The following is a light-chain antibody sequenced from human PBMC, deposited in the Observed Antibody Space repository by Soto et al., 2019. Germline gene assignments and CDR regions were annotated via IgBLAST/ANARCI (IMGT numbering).Light chain of an antibody. CDR3: QQMT. CDR2: EAS. J-gene: IGKJ4*01. V-gene: IGKV1-5*01. Sequence: DIQMTQSPSTLSVSVGDRVTITCRASQNIGTWLAWYQQKPGKAPKLLIYEASSFERGVPSRFSGSGSGTEFTLTISGLQPDDAATYYCQQMTFGGGTKVEIK. CDR1: QNIGTW.